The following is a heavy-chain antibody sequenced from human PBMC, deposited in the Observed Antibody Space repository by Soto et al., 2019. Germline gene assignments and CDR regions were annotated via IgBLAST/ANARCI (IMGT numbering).Heavy chain of an antibody. CDR3: AREDISPATSDAFDI. CDR2: IYHTGAA. Sequence: QVQLQESGPGLVKPSQTLSVTCTVSGGSLSSDNFFWSWVRQHPETGLEWVGYIYHTGAAYYNPSLKSRLNISLDTSKNLFSLSLISVTAADTAVYYCAREDISPATSDAFDIWGQGTMVTVSS. CDR1: GGSLSSDNFF. D-gene: IGHD2-15*01. J-gene: IGHJ3*02. V-gene: IGHV4-31*03.